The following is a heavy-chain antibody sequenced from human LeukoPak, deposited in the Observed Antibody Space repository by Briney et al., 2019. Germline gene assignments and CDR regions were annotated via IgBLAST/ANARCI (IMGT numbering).Heavy chain of an antibody. Sequence: ASVKVSCKASGYTFIGYYMHWVRQAPGQGPEWMGWINSNSGVTKYAQTFQGRVTMTRDTSITTVDMELRSLRSDDTAVYYCARGDVGYCGADCYSFKDYWGQGTLVTVSS. CDR1: GYTFIGYY. CDR2: INSNSGVT. D-gene: IGHD2-21*02. V-gene: IGHV1-2*02. J-gene: IGHJ4*02. CDR3: ARGDVGYCGADCYSFKDY.